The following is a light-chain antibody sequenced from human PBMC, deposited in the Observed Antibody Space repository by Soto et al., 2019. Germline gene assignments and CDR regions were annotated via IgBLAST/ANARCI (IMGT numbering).Light chain of an antibody. CDR1: QSVGSD. Sequence: EKVMTQSPATLSVSPGERATLYCRASQSVGSDLAWYQQKPGQPPRLLIYAASTRATDIADRFSGSGSGTEFTLTISSLQSEDFGVYYCHQYYSWPITFGGGTKVEI. CDR2: AAS. CDR3: HQYYSWPIT. J-gene: IGKJ4*01. V-gene: IGKV3-15*01.